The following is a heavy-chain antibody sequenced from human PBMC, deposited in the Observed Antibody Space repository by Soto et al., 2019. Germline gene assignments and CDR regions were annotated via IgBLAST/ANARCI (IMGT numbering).Heavy chain of an antibody. Sequence: GESLKISXEXSXXXXXXXXXXXXRQRPGKGLEWIGRFEPSDSRATYSPSFQGQVTISIDKSINTAYLQWSSLKTSDTAMYYCARHEVGYFDPWGQGTLVTVSS. CDR3: ARHEVGYFDP. CDR2: FEPSDSRA. D-gene: IGHD5-12*01. J-gene: IGHJ5*02. V-gene: IGHV5-51*01. CDR1: XXXXXXXX.